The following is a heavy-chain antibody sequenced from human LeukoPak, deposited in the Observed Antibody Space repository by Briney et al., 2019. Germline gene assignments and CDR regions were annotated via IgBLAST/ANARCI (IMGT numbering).Heavy chain of an antibody. J-gene: IGHJ5*02. CDR1: GGSISSSSYY. CDR3: ARDRTTIGVGFDP. CDR2: IYYSGST. Sequence: PSETLSLTCTVSGGSISSSSYYWGWIRQPPGKGLEWIGSIYYSGSTYYNPSLKSRVTISVDTSKNQFSLKLSSVTAADTAVYYCARDRTTIGVGFDPWGQGTLVTVSS. D-gene: IGHD2/OR15-2a*01. V-gene: IGHV4-39*07.